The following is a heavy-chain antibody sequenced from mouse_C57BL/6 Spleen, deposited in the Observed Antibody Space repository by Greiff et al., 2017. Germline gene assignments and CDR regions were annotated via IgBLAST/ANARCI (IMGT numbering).Heavy chain of an antibody. Sequence: EVKVEESGGGLVQPGGSMKLSCVASGFTFSNYWMNWVRQSPEQGLEWVAQIRLKSDNYATHYAESVKGRFTISRDDSKSSVYLQMKNLRAEDTGICCCTGGAVVATKYFGYWGQRTTLTVSS. CDR3: TGGAVVATKYFGY. J-gene: IGHJ2*01. V-gene: IGHV6-3*01. CDR1: GFTFSNYW. D-gene: IGHD1-1*01. CDR2: IRLKSDNYAT.